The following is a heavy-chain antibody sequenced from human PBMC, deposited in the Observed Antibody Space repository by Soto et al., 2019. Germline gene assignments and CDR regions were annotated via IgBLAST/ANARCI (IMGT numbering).Heavy chain of an antibody. Sequence: SETLSLTCTVSGGSITRYYWSWIRQPSGKGLEWIGNIFYSGATNYSPSLKSRLTISVDTSKNQFSLTLRSVTAADTAVYYCAAEGSYDILTGFYTPRSFDTWGQGTMVTVSS. CDR1: GGSITRYY. D-gene: IGHD3-9*01. J-gene: IGHJ3*02. CDR3: AAEGSYDILTGFYTPRSFDT. V-gene: IGHV4-59*01. CDR2: IFYSGAT.